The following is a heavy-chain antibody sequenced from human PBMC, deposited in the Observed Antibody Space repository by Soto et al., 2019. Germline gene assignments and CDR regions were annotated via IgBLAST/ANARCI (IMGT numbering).Heavy chain of an antibody. D-gene: IGHD2-2*01. CDR2: IIPIFGTA. Sequence: ASVKVSCKASGGTFSSYAISWVRQAPGQGLEWMGGIIPIFGTANYAQKFQGRVTITADESTSTAYMELSSLRSEDTAVYYCAREDPRYCSSTSCPPLAGFDPWGQGTLVTVSS. J-gene: IGHJ5*02. CDR1: GGTFSSYA. V-gene: IGHV1-69*13. CDR3: AREDPRYCSSTSCPPLAGFDP.